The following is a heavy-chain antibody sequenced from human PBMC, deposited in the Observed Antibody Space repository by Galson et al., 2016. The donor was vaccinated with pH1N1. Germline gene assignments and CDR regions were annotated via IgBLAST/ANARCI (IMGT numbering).Heavy chain of an antibody. V-gene: IGHV1-2*02. J-gene: IGHJ4*02. CDR3: AKGAGANYLVDD. D-gene: IGHD4/OR15-4a*01. Sequence: SGAEVKKPGESLKISCKASGYTFTAHYIHWVRQARGQGLEWMGWVNTDNGGTKFAAKFQGRVTMSRDRATTTAYMELGSLRSDDTAIYYCAKGAGANYLVDDWGQGTLVIVSS. CDR1: GYTFTAHY. CDR2: VNTDNGGT.